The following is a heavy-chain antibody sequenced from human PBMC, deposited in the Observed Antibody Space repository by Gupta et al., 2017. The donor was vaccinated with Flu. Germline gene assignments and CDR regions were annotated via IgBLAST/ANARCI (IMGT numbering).Heavy chain of an antibody. CDR2: IYYVENT. CDR1: GCAISSGGSF. J-gene: IGHJ3*01. V-gene: IGHV4-31*03. CDR3: ARQYCNDYSCHDAFGF. D-gene: IGHD2/OR15-2a*01. Sequence: QVQLQESGPGLVKPSQTLSLTCTVSGCAISSGGSFWSWLRQHPGKGLECIGYIYYVENTYYSPSLRSRLTISIDTSKNQFSLRLTSVTAADTATYYCARQYCNDYSCHDAFGFWGQGTSVTVSS.